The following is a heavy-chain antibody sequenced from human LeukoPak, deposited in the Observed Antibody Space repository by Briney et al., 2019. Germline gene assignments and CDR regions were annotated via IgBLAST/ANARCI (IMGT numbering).Heavy chain of an antibody. V-gene: IGHV3-33*06. J-gene: IGHJ4*02. D-gene: IGHD3-9*01. Sequence: PGGSLRLSCAASGFTFNNYGMHWVRQAPGKGLDWVAVIWYDGSNKYYADSVKGRFTISRDNSKNTLYLQMNSLRAEDTAIYYCAKNYDIWDYWGQGTLVTVSS. CDR3: AKNYDIWDY. CDR2: IWYDGSNK. CDR1: GFTFNNYG.